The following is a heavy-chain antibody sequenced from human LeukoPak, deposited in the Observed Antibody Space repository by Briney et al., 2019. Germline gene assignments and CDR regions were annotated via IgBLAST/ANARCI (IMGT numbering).Heavy chain of an antibody. CDR2: INPNSGGT. D-gene: IGHD1-26*01. CDR1: GYTFTGYY. V-gene: IGHV1-2*02. CDR3: ARENLSGSYGLDY. Sequence: ASVKVSCKASGYTFTGYYMHWVRQAPGQGLEWMGWINPNSGGTNYAQKFQGRVTMTRDTSISTAYMELSRLRSEDTAVYYCARENLSGSYGLDYWGQGTLVTVSS. J-gene: IGHJ4*02.